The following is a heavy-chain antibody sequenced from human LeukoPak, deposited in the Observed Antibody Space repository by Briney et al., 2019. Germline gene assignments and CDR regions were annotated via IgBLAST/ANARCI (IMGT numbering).Heavy chain of an antibody. Sequence: PSETLSLTCTVSGGSISSNNYSWGWIRQPPGKGLEWIGSIYYGGSTYYNPSLKSRVTISVDTSKNQFSLKLSSVTAADTAVYYCARARGIAVAGTRDAFDIWGQGTMVTVSS. V-gene: IGHV4-39*01. CDR1: GGSISSNNYS. CDR3: ARARGIAVAGTRDAFDI. J-gene: IGHJ3*02. CDR2: IYYGGST. D-gene: IGHD6-19*01.